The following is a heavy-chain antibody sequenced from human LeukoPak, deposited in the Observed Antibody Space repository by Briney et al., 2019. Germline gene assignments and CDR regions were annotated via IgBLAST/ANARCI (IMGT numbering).Heavy chain of an antibody. D-gene: IGHD2-2*01. V-gene: IGHV3-21*01. J-gene: IGHJ4*02. CDR3: ARDWGRRYCSSTSCYDFDY. CDR1: GFTFSSYS. Sequence: PGGSLRLSCAASGFTFSSYSMNWVRQAPGKGLEWVSSISSSSSYIYYADSVRGRFTISRDNAKNSLYLQMNSLRAEDTAVYYCARDWGRRYCSSTSCYDFDYWGQGTLVTVSS. CDR2: ISSSSSYI.